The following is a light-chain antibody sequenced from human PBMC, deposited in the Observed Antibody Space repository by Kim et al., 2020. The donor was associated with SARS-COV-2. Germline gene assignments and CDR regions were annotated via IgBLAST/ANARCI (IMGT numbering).Light chain of an antibody. CDR2: GAS. CDR3: QQYNNWPPLT. CDR1: QSVSSN. J-gene: IGKJ4*01. V-gene: IGKV3-15*01. Sequence: SPGERATLSCRASQSVSSNFAWYQQQPGQAPGLLIYGASTRATGIPARFSGSGSGTEFTLTISSLQSEDFAVYYCQQYNNWPPLTFGGGTKVDIK.